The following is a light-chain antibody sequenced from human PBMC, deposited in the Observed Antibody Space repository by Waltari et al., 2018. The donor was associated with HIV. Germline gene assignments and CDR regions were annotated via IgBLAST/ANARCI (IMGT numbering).Light chain of an antibody. V-gene: IGKV1-5*03. Sequence: DIQMAQSPSILYASVGGRVTITCRASQSVTTWVAWLQQKPGRSPTPLIYRASALEPGVPSRFRGSGSGTDFTLTISSLQPDDFATYYCQQYDSPPYTFGQGT. CDR3: QQYDSPPYT. J-gene: IGKJ2*01. CDR1: QSVTTW. CDR2: RAS.